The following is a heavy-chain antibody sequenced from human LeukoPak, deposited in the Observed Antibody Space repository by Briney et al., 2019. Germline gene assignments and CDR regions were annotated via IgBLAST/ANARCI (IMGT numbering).Heavy chain of an antibody. CDR1: GYTLTELS. J-gene: IGHJ5*02. CDR3: ATDCSGGSCYSKNWFDP. CDR2: FDPEDGET. V-gene: IGHV1-24*01. D-gene: IGHD2-15*01. Sequence: GASMKVSCKVSGYTLTELSMHWVRQAPGKGLEWMGGFDPEDGETIYAQKFQGRVTMTEDTSTDTAYMELSSLRSEDTAVYYCATDCSGGSCYSKNWFDPWGQGTLVTVSS.